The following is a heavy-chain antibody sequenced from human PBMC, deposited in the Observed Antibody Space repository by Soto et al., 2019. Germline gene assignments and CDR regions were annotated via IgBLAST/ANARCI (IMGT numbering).Heavy chain of an antibody. V-gene: IGHV4-30-4*01. Sequence: SETLSLTCTVSGGSISSGDYYWSWIRQPPGKGLEWIGYIYYSGSTYYNPSLKSRVTISVDTSKNQFSLKLSSVTAADTAVYYCARDNFELRYFDWVGLGHGMDVWGQGTTVTVSS. J-gene: IGHJ6*02. CDR2: IYYSGST. CDR3: ARDNFELRYFDWVGLGHGMDV. CDR1: GGSISSGDYY. D-gene: IGHD3-9*01.